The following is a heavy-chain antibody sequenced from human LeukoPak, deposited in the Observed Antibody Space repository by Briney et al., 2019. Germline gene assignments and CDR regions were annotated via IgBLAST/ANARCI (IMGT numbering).Heavy chain of an antibody. CDR3: ARATSDDFWSGSSQNWFDP. Sequence: PSETLSLTCTVSGGPISSYYWSWIRQPPGKGLEWIGYIYYSGSTNYNPSLKSRVTISVDTSKNQFSLKLSSVTAADTAVYYCARATSDDFWSGSSQNWFDPWGQGTLVTVSS. D-gene: IGHD3-3*01. CDR2: IYYSGST. V-gene: IGHV4-59*08. J-gene: IGHJ5*02. CDR1: GGPISSYY.